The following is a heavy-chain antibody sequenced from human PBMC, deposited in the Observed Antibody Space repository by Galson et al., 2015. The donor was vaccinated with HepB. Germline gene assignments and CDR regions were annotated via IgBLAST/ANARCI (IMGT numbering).Heavy chain of an antibody. J-gene: IGHJ4*02. D-gene: IGHD6-13*01. CDR1: GFTFSSYA. CDR2: ISGSGGST. CDR3: AGIGPKQQLAQPGY. Sequence: SLRLSCAASGFTFSSYAMSWVRQAPGKGLEWVSAISGSGGSTYYADSVKGRFTISRDNSKNTLYLQMNSLRAEDTAVYYCAGIGPKQQLAQPGYWGQGTLVTVSS. V-gene: IGHV3-23*01.